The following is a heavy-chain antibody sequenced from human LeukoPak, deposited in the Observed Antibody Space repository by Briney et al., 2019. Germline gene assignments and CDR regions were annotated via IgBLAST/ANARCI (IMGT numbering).Heavy chain of an antibody. CDR2: IYYSGST. D-gene: IGHD7-27*01. CDR3: ARGALGIDY. CDR1: GGSICSYY. V-gene: IGHV4-59*01. J-gene: IGHJ4*02. Sequence: SETLSLTCTVSGGSICSYYWSWIRQPPGKGLEWIGYIYYSGSTNYNPSLKSRVTISVDTSKNQFSLKLSSVTAADTAVYYCARGALGIDYWGQGTLVTVSS.